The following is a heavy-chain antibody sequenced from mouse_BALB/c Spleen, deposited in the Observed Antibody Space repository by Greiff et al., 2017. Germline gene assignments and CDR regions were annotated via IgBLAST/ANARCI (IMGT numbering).Heavy chain of an antibody. V-gene: IGHV14-3*02. D-gene: IGHD4-1*01. CDR2: IDPANGNT. J-gene: IGHJ2*01. CDR3: ARGGGNWESLFDY. Sequence: EVQLQQSGAELVKPGASVKLSCPASGFNIKDTYMHWVKQRPEQGLEWIGRIDPANGNTKYDPKFQGKATITADTSSNTAYLQLSSLTSEDTAVYYCARGGGNWESLFDYWGQGTTLTVSS. CDR1: GFNIKDTY.